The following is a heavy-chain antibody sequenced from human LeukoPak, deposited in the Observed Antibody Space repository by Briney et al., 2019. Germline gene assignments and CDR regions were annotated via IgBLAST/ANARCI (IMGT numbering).Heavy chain of an antibody. D-gene: IGHD6-13*01. CDR3: ARLAAATTFRIYYYYYMDV. V-gene: IGHV3-74*01. CDR1: GFTFSSYW. J-gene: IGHJ6*03. Sequence: GRSLRLSCAASGFTFSSYWMHWVRQAPGKGLVWVSRINSDGSSTSYADSVKGRFTISRDNAKNTLYLQMNSLRAEDTAVYYCARLAAATTFRIYYYYYMDVWGKGTTVTVSS. CDR2: INSDGSST.